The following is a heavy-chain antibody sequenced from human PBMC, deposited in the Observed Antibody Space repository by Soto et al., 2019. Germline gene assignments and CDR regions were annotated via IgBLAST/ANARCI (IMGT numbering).Heavy chain of an antibody. Sequence: GGALRLSCAASGFTFINAWMSWVRQAPWKGLEWVGRIKSKTDGGTTDYAAPVKGRFTISRDDSKNTLYLQMNSLKTEDTAVYYCTTASPPTYYDFWSGYDPTDHDAFDIWGQGTMVTVSS. CDR1: GFTFINAW. CDR3: TTASPPTYYDFWSGYDPTDHDAFDI. CDR2: IKSKTDGGTT. V-gene: IGHV3-15*01. D-gene: IGHD3-3*01. J-gene: IGHJ3*02.